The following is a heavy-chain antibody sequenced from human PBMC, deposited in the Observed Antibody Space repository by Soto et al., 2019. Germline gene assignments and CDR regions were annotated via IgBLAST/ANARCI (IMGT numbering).Heavy chain of an antibody. CDR2: VNPILSMS. J-gene: IGHJ4*02. D-gene: IGHD3-10*01. V-gene: IGHV1-69*04. CDR3: ATSYGSGYRAFDY. CDR1: GDTFSFYS. Sequence: QVQLVQSGAEVKRPGSSVKVSCKASGDTFSFYSINWVRQAPGLGLEWMGRVNPILSMSNYAQRFPGRVTMTADQSTSTAYMELSGLRSEDTAMYYCATSYGSGYRAFDYWGQGALVTVSS.